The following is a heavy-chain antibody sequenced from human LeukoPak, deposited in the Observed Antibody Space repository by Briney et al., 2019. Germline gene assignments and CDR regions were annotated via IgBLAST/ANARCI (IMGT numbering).Heavy chain of an antibody. CDR2: ISSSSSYI. J-gene: IGHJ4*02. Sequence: GGSLRLSCAASGFTFSSYSMNCVRQAPGKGLEWVSSISSSSSYIYYADSVKGRFTISRDNAKNSLYLQMNSLRAEDTAVYYCARDRSGYSSSWYPTPFDYWGQGTLVTVSS. CDR1: GFTFSSYS. V-gene: IGHV3-21*01. CDR3: ARDRSGYSSSWYPTPFDY. D-gene: IGHD6-13*01.